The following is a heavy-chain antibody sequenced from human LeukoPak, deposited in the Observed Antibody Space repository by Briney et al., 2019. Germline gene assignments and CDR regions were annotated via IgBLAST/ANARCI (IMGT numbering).Heavy chain of an antibody. CDR1: GFTFDDYA. Sequence: PGRSLRLSCAASGFTFDDYAMSWVRQAPGKGLEWVSGISWNSGSTGYGDSVKGRFTISRDNAKNSLYLQMNSLRADDTALYYCARARSGPAWDYYDSSGYFYGYFDYWGQGTLVTVSS. D-gene: IGHD3-22*01. CDR2: ISWNSGST. CDR3: ARARSGPAWDYYDSSGYFYGYFDY. J-gene: IGHJ4*02. V-gene: IGHV3-20*04.